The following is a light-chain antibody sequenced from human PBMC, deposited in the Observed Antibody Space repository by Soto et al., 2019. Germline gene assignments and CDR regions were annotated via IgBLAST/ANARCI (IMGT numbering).Light chain of an antibody. CDR3: QQSYNTVYT. CDR2: AAS. Sequence: DIPMTQSPSSLSASVGDRVTINCRASQTISNYLNWYQHIPGKAPKLLIYAASSLQSGVPSRFSGSGSGTDFSLTISSLQPEDSATYYCQQSYNTVYTFGQGTKLEIK. J-gene: IGKJ2*01. V-gene: IGKV1-39*01. CDR1: QTISNY.